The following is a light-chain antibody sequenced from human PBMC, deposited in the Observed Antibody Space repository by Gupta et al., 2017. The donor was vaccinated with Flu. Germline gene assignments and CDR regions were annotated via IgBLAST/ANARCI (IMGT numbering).Light chain of an antibody. Sequence: SDLTPPASVSGSPGQSSTISCTGTSSDVGGYNYVSWYQQHPGKAPKLMIYEVSNRPSGVSNRFSGSKSGNTASLTISGLQAEDEADYYCSSYTSSSTLEVFGGGTKLTVL. CDR1: SSDVGGYNY. V-gene: IGLV2-14*01. CDR2: EVS. J-gene: IGLJ3*02. CDR3: SSYTSSSTLEV.